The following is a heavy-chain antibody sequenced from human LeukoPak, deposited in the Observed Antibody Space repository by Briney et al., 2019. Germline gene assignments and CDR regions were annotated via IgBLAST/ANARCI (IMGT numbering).Heavy chain of an antibody. CDR2: ISYRGTGSDK. Sequence: PGGSLRLSCVASGFTFSTYSFHWVRQAPGKGLEWVAVISYRGTGSDKYYADSVKGRFTISRDNAKNTLYLQMNSLRPEDTAVYYCVRDRYPAAREFDYWGQGKLVTVSS. V-gene: IGHV3-30-3*01. CDR1: GFTFSTYS. CDR3: VRDRYPAAREFDY. D-gene: IGHD2-2*01. J-gene: IGHJ4*02.